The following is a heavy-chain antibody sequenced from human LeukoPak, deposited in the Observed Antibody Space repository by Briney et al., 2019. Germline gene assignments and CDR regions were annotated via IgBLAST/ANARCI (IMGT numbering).Heavy chain of an antibody. CDR2: IYTSGST. CDR1: GGSISSYY. Sequence: SETLSLTCTVSGGSISSYYWSWIRQPAGKGLEWIGRIYTSGSTNYNPSLKSRVTMSVDTSKNQFSLKLSSVTAADTAVYYCARGSSSTSYREAFDIWGQGTMVTVSS. J-gene: IGHJ3*02. CDR3: ARGSSSTSYREAFDI. V-gene: IGHV4-4*07. D-gene: IGHD2-2*01.